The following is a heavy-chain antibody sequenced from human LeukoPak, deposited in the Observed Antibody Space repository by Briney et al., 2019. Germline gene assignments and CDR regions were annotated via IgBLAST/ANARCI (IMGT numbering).Heavy chain of an antibody. Sequence: SETLSLTCTVSGGSLSSYYWSWIRQPPGKGLEWIGYIYYSGSTNYSPSLKTRVTISVDTSKNQFSLKLSSVTAADTAVYYCARARTRRLGYCSSTSCYGNWSDPWGQGTLVSVSS. CDR1: GGSLSSYY. J-gene: IGHJ5*02. CDR3: ARARTRRLGYCSSTSCYGNWSDP. CDR2: IYYSGST. D-gene: IGHD2-2*01. V-gene: IGHV4-59*01.